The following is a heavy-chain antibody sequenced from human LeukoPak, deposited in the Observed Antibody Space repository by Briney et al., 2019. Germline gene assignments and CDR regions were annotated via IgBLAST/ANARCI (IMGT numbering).Heavy chain of an antibody. CDR3: ARVGYFYGSGSQTGGYFDY. J-gene: IGHJ4*02. D-gene: IGHD3-10*01. V-gene: IGHV1-46*01. Sequence: ASVKVSCKASGYTFTSYYMHWVRQAPGQGLEWMGIINPSGGSTSYAQKFQGRVTMTRDMSTSTVYMELSSLRSEDTAVYYCARVGYFYGSGSQTGGYFDYWGQGTLVTVSS. CDR1: GYTFTSYY. CDR2: INPSGGST.